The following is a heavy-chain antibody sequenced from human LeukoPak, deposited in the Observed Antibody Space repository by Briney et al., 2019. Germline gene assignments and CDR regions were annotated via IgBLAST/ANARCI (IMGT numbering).Heavy chain of an antibody. CDR1: GFTFSSYA. CDR2: ISGSGGST. V-gene: IGHV3-23*01. D-gene: IGHD6-13*01. J-gene: IGHJ5*02. CDR3: AKARLPSAAAGTSWFDP. Sequence: GGSLRLSCAASGFTFSSYAMSWVRQAPGKGLEWVSAISGSGGSTYYADSVKGRFTISRDNSKNTLYLQMNSLRAGDTAVYYCAKARLPSAAAGTSWFDPWGQGTLVTVSS.